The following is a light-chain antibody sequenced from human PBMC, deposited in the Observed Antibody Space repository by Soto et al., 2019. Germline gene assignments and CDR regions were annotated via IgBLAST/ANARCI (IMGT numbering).Light chain of an antibody. Sequence: QSVLTQPPSASGTPGQRVTMSCSGSNSNIGNYYVSWYQHLPGTAPKLLIYYNNQRPSGVPDRSAGSKSGTAAFLAISGLGSEDEYDYYCVAWDASLRGYVFGTVTKVTVL. CDR3: VAWDASLRGYV. J-gene: IGLJ1*01. CDR2: YNN. CDR1: NSNIGNYY. V-gene: IGLV1-47*02.